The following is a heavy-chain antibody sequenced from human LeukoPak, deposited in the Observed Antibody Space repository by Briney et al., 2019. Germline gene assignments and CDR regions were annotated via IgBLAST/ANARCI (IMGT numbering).Heavy chain of an antibody. Sequence: GGSLRLSCAASGFTFSTYSMNWVRQAPGKGLEWVSYISTSSSTMYYADSVKGRFTISSDNARNSLYLQMNSLRAEDTAVYYCARDREKQQLPQFFYYYYMDVWGKGTTVTVSS. V-gene: IGHV3-48*01. CDR1: GFTFSTYS. CDR3: ARDREKQQLPQFFYYYYMDV. D-gene: IGHD6-13*01. J-gene: IGHJ6*03. CDR2: ISTSSSTM.